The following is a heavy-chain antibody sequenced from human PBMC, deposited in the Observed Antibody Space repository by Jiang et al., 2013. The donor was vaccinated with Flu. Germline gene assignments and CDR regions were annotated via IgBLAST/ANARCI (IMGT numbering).Heavy chain of an antibody. CDR3: ATAGSREFVLLDY. D-gene: IGHD3-10*01. V-gene: IGHV3-30*03. J-gene: IGHJ4*02. Sequence: EWVAVISYDGSNKYYADSVKGRFTISRDNSKNTLYLQMNSLRAEDTAVYYCATAGSREFVLLDYWGQGTLVTVSS. CDR2: ISYDGSNK.